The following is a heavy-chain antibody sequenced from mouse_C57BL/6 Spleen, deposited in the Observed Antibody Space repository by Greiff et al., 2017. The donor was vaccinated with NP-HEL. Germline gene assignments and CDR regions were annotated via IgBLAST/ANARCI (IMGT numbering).Heavy chain of an antibody. V-gene: IGHV5-12*01. J-gene: IGHJ3*01. CDR2: ISNGGGST. CDR1: GFTFSDYY. D-gene: IGHD1-1*01. CDR3: ARAFYYGSSWGFAY. Sequence: EVKVVESGGGLVQPGGSLKLSCAASGFTFSDYYMYWVRQTPEKRLEWVAYISNGGGSTYYPDTVKGRFTISRDNSKNTLYLQMSRLKSEDTAMYYCARAFYYGSSWGFAYWGQGTLVTVSA.